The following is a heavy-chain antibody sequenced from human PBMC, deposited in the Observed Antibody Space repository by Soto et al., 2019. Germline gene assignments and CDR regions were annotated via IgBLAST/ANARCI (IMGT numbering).Heavy chain of an antibody. CDR1: GYTFIDYY. D-gene: IGHD3-16*01. CDR2: INPKTGPT. J-gene: IGHJ3*02. Sequence: GASVKVSCKASGYTFIDYYIHWVRQAPGQGLEWMGWINPKTGPTSYAQNFRGRVTMTRDASISTAFMDLSRLTSDDTAVYYCAKDVNSGGGITLGSFGFDIWGLGTMVTVSS. CDR3: AKDVNSGGGITLGSFGFDI. V-gene: IGHV1-2*02.